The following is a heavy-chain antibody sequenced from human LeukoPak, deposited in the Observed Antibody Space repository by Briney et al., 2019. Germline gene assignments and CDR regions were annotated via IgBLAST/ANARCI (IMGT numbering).Heavy chain of an antibody. CDR1: GITVSDNY. J-gene: IGHJ4*02. D-gene: IGHD3-22*01. CDR2: LYRGGGT. Sequence: GGSMTLSCAASGITVSDNYNSWVRRAPGKRLELVSILYRGGGTYDADSVKGRFTISRDKNTLSLQMNSLRVEDTAVYYCAWPSQSSGYSFQYWGQGILVTVSS. CDR3: AWPSQSSGYSFQY. V-gene: IGHV3-53*01.